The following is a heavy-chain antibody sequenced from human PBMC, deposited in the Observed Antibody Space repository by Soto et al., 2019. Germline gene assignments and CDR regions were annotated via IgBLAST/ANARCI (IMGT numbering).Heavy chain of an antibody. D-gene: IGHD3-3*01. CDR2: ISGSGGTT. J-gene: IGHJ6*02. Sequence: GGSLRRSSVASGFTFESYAMSWVRQAPGKGLEWVSAISGSGGTTYYSDSVKGRFTISRDNSKNTVYLQMNDLRVEDAAEYFCAKASWAILGVPAREYYDKDVWGQGTTDTVS. CDR1: GFTFESYA. V-gene: IGHV3-23*01. CDR3: AKASWAILGVPAREYYDKDV.